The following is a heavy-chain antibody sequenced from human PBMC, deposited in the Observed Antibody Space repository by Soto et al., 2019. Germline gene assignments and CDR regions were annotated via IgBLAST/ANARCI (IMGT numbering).Heavy chain of an antibody. D-gene: IGHD3-22*01. V-gene: IGHV3-30-3*01. CDR1: GFTFSSYA. CDR3: ARDGRPNYYDSSGPYYYGMDV. CDR2: ISYDGSNK. Sequence: PGGSLRLSCAASGFTFSSYAMHWVRQAPGKGLEWVAVISYDGSNKYYADSVKGRFTISRDNSKNTLYLQMNSLRAEDTAVFYCARDGRPNYYDSSGPYYYGMDVWGQGTTVTVSS. J-gene: IGHJ6*02.